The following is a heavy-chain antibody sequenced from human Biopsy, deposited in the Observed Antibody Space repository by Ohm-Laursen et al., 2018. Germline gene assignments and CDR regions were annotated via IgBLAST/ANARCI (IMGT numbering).Heavy chain of an antibody. J-gene: IGHJ6*02. CDR2: IIPIVDIV. V-gene: IGHV1-69*04. CDR1: GDTFNKYG. Sequence: SSVKVSCKASGDTFNKYGIFWVRQAPGQGLEWMGRIIPIVDIVNYAQRFQGRVTMTADKSTSTAYLDLSILISEDTAVYYCARGGSGSGYYGMDVWGQGTTVTVSS. CDR3: ARGGSGSGYYGMDV. D-gene: IGHD3-10*01.